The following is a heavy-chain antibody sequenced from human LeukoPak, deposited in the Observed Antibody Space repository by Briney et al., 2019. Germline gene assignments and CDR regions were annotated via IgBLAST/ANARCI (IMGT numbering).Heavy chain of an antibody. CDR2: ISGSGGNT. D-gene: IGHD3-22*01. J-gene: IGHJ4*02. V-gene: IGHV3-23*01. CDR1: GFTFSSYA. Sequence: PGGSPRLSCAASGFTFSSYAMSWVRQAPEKGLEWVSAISGSGGNTYYADSVKGRFTISRDNSKNTLYLQMNSLRAKDTAVYYCAKWGSSGRFDFWGQGTLVTVSS. CDR3: AKWGSSGRFDF.